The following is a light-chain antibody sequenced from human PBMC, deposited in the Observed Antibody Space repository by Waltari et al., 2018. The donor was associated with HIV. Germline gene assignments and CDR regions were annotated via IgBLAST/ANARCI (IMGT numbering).Light chain of an antibody. J-gene: IGLJ2*01. CDR2: EVT. Sequence: QSALTQPASVSGSPGQSITISCTGSRNDIGTYKYVSWYQQHPGKAPKVFIYEVTNRPSGVSDRFSGSKSGNTASLVISGLQTDDEADYYCSSYTSSTTVIFGGGTKLTVL. CDR1: RNDIGTYKY. CDR3: SSYTSSTTVI. V-gene: IGLV2-14*01.